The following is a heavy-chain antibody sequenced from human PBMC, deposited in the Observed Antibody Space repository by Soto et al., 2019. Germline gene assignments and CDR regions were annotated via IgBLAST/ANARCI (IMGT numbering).Heavy chain of an antibody. CDR2: IIPMFGTT. Sequence: QVQLVQSGAEVKRPGSSVKVSCKASGGTFNSYAVSWVRQAPGQGLEWIGGIIPMFGTTKYAQKFQGRVTITADKSTSTAYMEVSSLKSEDMAIFYCARARSNYAFNYALDVWGQGTAVIVSS. D-gene: IGHD1-26*01. J-gene: IGHJ6*02. V-gene: IGHV1-69*06. CDR3: ARARSNYAFNYALDV. CDR1: GGTFNSYA.